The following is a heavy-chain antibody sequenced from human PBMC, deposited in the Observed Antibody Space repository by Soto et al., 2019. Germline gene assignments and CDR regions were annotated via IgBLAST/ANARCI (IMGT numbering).Heavy chain of an antibody. V-gene: IGHV4-59*12. D-gene: IGHD3-9*01. Sequence: PSETLSLTCTVSGGSISSYYWSWIRQPPGKGLEWIGYIYYSGSTNYNPSLKSRVTISVDTFKNQFSLKLSSVTAADTAVYYCARDVHAVPYDILTGYLKYGMDVSGQGPTVTVSS. CDR1: GGSISSYY. CDR2: IYYSGST. CDR3: ARDVHAVPYDILTGYLKYGMDV. J-gene: IGHJ6*02.